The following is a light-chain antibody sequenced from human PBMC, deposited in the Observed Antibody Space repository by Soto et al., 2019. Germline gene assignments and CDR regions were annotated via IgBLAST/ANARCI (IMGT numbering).Light chain of an antibody. CDR3: QQSFSTPRP. V-gene: IGKV1-39*01. Sequence: DIQMTHSPSSLSASVGERVTISYRASQTINTYVNWYLQKPGKAPNLLIYAASSLHSGDPSRFSGSGSGTHFTLTNSSRQPEDFATYYCQQSFSTPRPFGHGTKVEIK. CDR2: AAS. J-gene: IGKJ1*01. CDR1: QTINTY.